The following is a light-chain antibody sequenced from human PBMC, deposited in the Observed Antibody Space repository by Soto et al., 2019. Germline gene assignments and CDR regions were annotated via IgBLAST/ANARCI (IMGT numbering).Light chain of an antibody. J-gene: IGKJ1*01. CDR1: QSRRDT. Sequence: GTNQSPSTLSVSQRGRDTHTCRASQSRRDTLAWYQQKPGQAPRLPIHGAATRAGGFPSRFSGSGSGTDFTLTISSLQSEDFAVYYCQQYNNWPWTFGQGSVV. V-gene: IGKV3-15*01. CDR2: GAA. CDR3: QQYNNWPWT.